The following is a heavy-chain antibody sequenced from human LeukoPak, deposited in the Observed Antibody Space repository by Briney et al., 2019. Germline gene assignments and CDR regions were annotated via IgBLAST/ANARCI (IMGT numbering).Heavy chain of an antibody. CDR1: GFTFSNYA. V-gene: IGHV3-15*01. CDR3: TGGYGSGSYVYYFDY. Sequence: PGGSLRLSCAASGFTFSNYAMSWVRQAPGKGLEWVGRIKSKASDGTTDYAAPVKGRFTISRDDPKNTLYLQMNSLKTEDTAVYYCTGGYGSGSYVYYFDYWGQGTLVTVSS. CDR2: IKSKASDGTT. J-gene: IGHJ4*02. D-gene: IGHD3-10*01.